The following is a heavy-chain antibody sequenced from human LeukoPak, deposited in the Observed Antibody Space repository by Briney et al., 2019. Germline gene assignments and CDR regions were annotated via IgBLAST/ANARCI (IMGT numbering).Heavy chain of an antibody. J-gene: IGHJ4*02. CDR2: IYYSGST. Sequence: SETLSLTCTVSGGSISSYYWRWIRRPPGKGLEWIGYIYYSGSTNYNPSFKSRVTISVVTSKNQSSLMLISVTAADTAVYYCSSTPFWDYGYYFDYWGQGTLVTVSS. CDR1: GGSISSYY. V-gene: IGHV4-59*01. CDR3: SSTPFWDYGYYFDY. D-gene: IGHD4-17*01.